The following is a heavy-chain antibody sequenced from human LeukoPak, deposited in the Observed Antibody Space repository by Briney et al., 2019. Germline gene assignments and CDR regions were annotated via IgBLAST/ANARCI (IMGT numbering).Heavy chain of an antibody. Sequence: GASVKVSCKASGYTFTGYYMHWVRQATGQGLEWMGWMNPNSGNTGYAQKFQGRVTMTRNTSISTAYMELSSLRSEDTAVYYCARGKGSGWYVLDYWGQGTLVTVSS. CDR3: ARGKGSGWYVLDY. J-gene: IGHJ4*02. CDR1: GYTFTGYY. CDR2: MNPNSGNT. V-gene: IGHV1-8*02. D-gene: IGHD6-19*01.